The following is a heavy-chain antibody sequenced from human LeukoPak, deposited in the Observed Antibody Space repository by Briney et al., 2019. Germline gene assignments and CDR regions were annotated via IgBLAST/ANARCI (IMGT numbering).Heavy chain of an antibody. J-gene: IGHJ3*02. CDR3: AKGLYPGPTDAFDI. CDR2: ISGSGSST. D-gene: IGHD3-3*01. CDR1: GFTFSSYG. Sequence: GVSLRLSCAASGFTFSSYGMSWVRQAPGKGLEWVSGISGSGSSTYYADSVKGRFTISRDNSKNTLYLQMNSLRAEDTAVYYCAKGLYPGPTDAFDIWGQGTMVTVSS. V-gene: IGHV3-23*01.